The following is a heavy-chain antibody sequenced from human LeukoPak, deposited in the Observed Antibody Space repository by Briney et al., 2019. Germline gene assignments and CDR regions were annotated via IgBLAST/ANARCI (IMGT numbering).Heavy chain of an antibody. CDR1: GFTFSSYA. D-gene: IGHD3-22*01. V-gene: IGHV3-23*01. CDR3: ARAKRTYYDSSGFDY. Sequence: GGSLRLSCAASGFTFSSYAMSWVRQAPGKGLEWVSAISGSGGSTYYADSVKGRFTISRDNSKNTLYLQMNSLRAEDTAVYYCARAKRTYYDSSGFDYWGQGTLVTVSS. CDR2: ISGSGGST. J-gene: IGHJ4*02.